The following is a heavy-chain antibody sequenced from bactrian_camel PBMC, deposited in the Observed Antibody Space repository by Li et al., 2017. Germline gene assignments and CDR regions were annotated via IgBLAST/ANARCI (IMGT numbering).Heavy chain of an antibody. CDR1: GGADYC. CDR2: AYSGGVNP. V-gene: IGHV3S54*01. J-gene: IGHJ4*01. Sequence: HVQLVESGGGSVQAGGSLKLSCSISGGADYCLGWFRQRPGKEREEVATAYSGGVNPNYADSVKGRFTISQDGLTLQMTSLKPEDTAMYYCAALAGNDYCLSRPEMSEFAYWGQGTQVTVS. D-gene: IGHD4*01. CDR3: AALAGNDYCLSRPEMSEFAY.